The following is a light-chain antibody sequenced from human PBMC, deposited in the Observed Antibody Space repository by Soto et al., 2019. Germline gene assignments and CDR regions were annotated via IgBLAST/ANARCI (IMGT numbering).Light chain of an antibody. Sequence: RCAGTLCGSRGARATLSCRASESVSSNLAWYQQRPGQAPRLVIYGASTRATGILARFSGGGSGTEFTLTTISLQPEDFAVYYCQQYNSSPTITIGQGTRLEIK. CDR2: GAS. V-gene: IGKV3-15*01. CDR3: QQYNSSPTIT. J-gene: IGKJ5*01. CDR1: ESVSSN.